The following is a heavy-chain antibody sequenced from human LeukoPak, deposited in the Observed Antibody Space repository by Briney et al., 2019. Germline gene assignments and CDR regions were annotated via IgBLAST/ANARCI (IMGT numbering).Heavy chain of an antibody. CDR1: GYIFTSYY. CDR2: INPSGGST. CDR3: AKTKGGLWFGEFPYYFDY. J-gene: IGHJ4*02. V-gene: IGHV1-46*01. Sequence: ASVKVSCKASGYIFTSYYMHWVRQAPAQGLEWMGIINPSGGSTNYAQKFQGRVTITADKSTSTAYMELSSLRSEDTAVYYCAKTKGGLWFGEFPYYFDYWGQGTLVTVSS. D-gene: IGHD3-10*01.